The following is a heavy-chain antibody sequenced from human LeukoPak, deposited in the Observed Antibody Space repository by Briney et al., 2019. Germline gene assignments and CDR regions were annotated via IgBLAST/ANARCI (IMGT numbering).Heavy chain of an antibody. V-gene: IGHV3-30*02. CDR1: GFTFSSYS. Sequence: GGSLRLSCAASGFTFSSYSMNWVRQAPGKGLEWVAFIRYDGSNKYYADSVKGRFTISRDNSKNTLYLQMNSLRAEDTAVYYCAKWTTSGWTIDYWGQGTLVTVSS. CDR2: IRYDGSNK. D-gene: IGHD6-19*01. CDR3: AKWTTSGWTIDY. J-gene: IGHJ4*02.